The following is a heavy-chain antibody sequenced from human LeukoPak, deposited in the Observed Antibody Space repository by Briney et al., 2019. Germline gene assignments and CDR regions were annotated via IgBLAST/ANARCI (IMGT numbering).Heavy chain of an antibody. CDR1: GFTFSSYA. CDR3: ANCRLRYFDMDV. Sequence: PGGSLRLACAASGFTFSSYAMSWIRQAPGKGLEWVSAISGSGGSTYYADSVKGRFTISRDNSKNTLYLQMNSLRAEDTAVYYCANCRLRYFDMDVWGQGTTVTVS. D-gene: IGHD3-9*01. V-gene: IGHV3-23*01. CDR2: ISGSGGST. J-gene: IGHJ6*02.